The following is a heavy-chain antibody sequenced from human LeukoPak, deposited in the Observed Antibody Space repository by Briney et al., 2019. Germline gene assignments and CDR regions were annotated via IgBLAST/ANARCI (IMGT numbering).Heavy chain of an antibody. J-gene: IGHJ4*02. CDR2: IYYSGST. CDR1: GGSISSYY. Sequence: PSETASLTCTVSGGSISSYYWSWIRQPPGKGLEWIGYIYYSGSTNYNPSLKSRVTISVDTSKNQFSLKLSSVTAADTAVYYCASFLLWSGFYWGQGTLVTVSS. D-gene: IGHD3-3*01. CDR3: ASFLLWSGFY. V-gene: IGHV4-59*01.